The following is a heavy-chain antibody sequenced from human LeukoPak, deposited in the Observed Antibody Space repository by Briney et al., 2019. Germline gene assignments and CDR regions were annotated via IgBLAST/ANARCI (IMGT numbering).Heavy chain of an antibody. CDR2: IRSKANSYAT. Sequence: GGSLRLSCAASGFTFSGSAMHWVRQASGKGREWVGRIRSKANSYATAYAASVKGRFTISRDDSKNTAYLQMNSLKTEDTAVYYCTRLPYYYDSSGYPFNDYWGQGTLVTVSS. D-gene: IGHD3-22*01. V-gene: IGHV3-73*01. CDR3: TRLPYYYDSSGYPFNDY. J-gene: IGHJ4*02. CDR1: GFTFSGSA.